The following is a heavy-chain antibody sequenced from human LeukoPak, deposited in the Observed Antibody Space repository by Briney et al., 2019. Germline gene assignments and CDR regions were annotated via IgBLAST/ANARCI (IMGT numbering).Heavy chain of an antibody. V-gene: IGHV1-69*05. Sequence: GASVKVSCKASGGTFSSYAISWVRQAPGQGLEWMGGIIPIFGTANYAQKFQGRVTITTDESTSTAYMELSSLRSEDTAVYHCARGRTEYGSGSYYNRPPEKWGQGTLVTVSS. CDR2: IIPIFGTA. D-gene: IGHD3-10*01. CDR1: GGTFSSYA. J-gene: IGHJ4*02. CDR3: ARGRTEYGSGSYYNRPPEK.